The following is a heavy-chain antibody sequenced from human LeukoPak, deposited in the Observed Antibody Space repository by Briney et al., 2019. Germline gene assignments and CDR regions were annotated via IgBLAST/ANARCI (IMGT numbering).Heavy chain of an antibody. D-gene: IGHD3-16*02. CDR2: IYYSGST. J-gene: IGHJ3*02. V-gene: IGHV4-39*07. CDR3: ARDEITFGGVIVTGDALDI. CDR1: GGSISSSSYY. Sequence: SETLSLTCTVSGGSISSSSYYWGWIRQPPGKGLAWIGSIYYSGSTYYNPSLKSRVTISIDTSKNQFSMKLSSVTAADTAVYYCARDEITFGGVIVTGDALDIWGQGTMVTVSS.